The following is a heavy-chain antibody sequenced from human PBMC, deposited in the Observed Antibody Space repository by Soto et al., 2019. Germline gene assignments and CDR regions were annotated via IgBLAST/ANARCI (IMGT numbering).Heavy chain of an antibody. D-gene: IGHD3-10*01. V-gene: IGHV3-33*01. CDR1: GFTFSSYG. Sequence: GGSLRLSCAASGFTFSSYGMHWVRQAPGKGLEWVAVIWYDGSNKYYADSVKGRFTISRDNSKNTLYLQMNSLRAEDTAVYYCARGYGSGSFGDWFDPWGQGTLVTVSS. J-gene: IGHJ5*02. CDR3: ARGYGSGSFGDWFDP. CDR2: IWYDGSNK.